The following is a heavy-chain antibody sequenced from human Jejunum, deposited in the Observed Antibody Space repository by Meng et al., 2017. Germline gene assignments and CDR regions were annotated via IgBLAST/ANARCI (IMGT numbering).Heavy chain of an antibody. CDR3: AKRKFSYAYDFDY. D-gene: IGHD3-16*01. V-gene: IGHV3-23*01. Sequence: GESLKISCAASGFTFSTFALTWVRQAPGQGLEWVSTIFPTGDTTFYADSVEGRFTISRDNSRSTLFLQMNSLRDEDTAVYYCAKRKFSYAYDFDYWGQGTLVTVSS. CDR2: IFPTGDTT. J-gene: IGHJ4*02. CDR1: GFTFSTFA.